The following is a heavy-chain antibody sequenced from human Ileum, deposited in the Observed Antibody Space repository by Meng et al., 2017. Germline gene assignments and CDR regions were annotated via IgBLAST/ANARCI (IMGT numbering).Heavy chain of an antibody. CDR2: IHTDTGNP. CDR1: GYTFKNYA. V-gene: IGHV7-4-1*02. CDR3: ARPGGYCSDLDCYPAE. J-gene: IGHJ4*02. Sequence: VQLVQSGSELKEPGASVKVSCKASGYTFKNYAVTWVRQAPGQGLEWMGWIHTDTGNPTYDQGFTGRFVFSLDTSVNTAYLQISGLKAEDTAVYYCARPGGYCSDLDCYPAEWGQGTLVTVSS. D-gene: IGHD2-15*01.